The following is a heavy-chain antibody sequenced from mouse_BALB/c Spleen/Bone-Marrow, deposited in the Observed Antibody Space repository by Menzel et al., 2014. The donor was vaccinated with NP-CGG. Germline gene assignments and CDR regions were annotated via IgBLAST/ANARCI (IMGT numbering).Heavy chain of an antibody. Sequence: EVKLMESGGGLVQPGGSLRLSCATSGFTFTDYYMSWVRQPPGKALEWLGFIRNKANGYTTEYSASVKGRFTISRDNSQSILYLQMNTQRAEDSATYYCARDDYYAMDYWGQGTSVTVSS. CDR2: IRNKANGYTT. CDR1: GFTFTDYY. J-gene: IGHJ4*01. CDR3: ARDDYYAMDY. V-gene: IGHV7-3*02.